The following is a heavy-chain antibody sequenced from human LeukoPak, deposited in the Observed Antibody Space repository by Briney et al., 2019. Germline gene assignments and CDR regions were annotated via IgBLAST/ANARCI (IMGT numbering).Heavy chain of an antibody. Sequence: SETLCLTCAVHGGSFSGYDWSWIRKPPGKGLEWIGEINHSGGTNDNPSLKSRVTISVGTSKNQFSLKLSSVTAADTAVYYCARGPRYYDSSGYYSFYYYGMDVWGQGTTVTVSS. V-gene: IGHV4-34*01. D-gene: IGHD3-22*01. CDR2: INHSGGT. CDR1: GGSFSGYD. CDR3: ARGPRYYDSSGYYSFYYYGMDV. J-gene: IGHJ6*02.